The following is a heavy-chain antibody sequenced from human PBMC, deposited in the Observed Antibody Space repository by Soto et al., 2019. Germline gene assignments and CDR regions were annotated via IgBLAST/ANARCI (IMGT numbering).Heavy chain of an antibody. V-gene: IGHV3-23*01. J-gene: IGHJ4*02. Sequence: QLLESGGGLVQPGGSLRLSCAASGFTFNTYAMSWVRQAPGKGLEWLSAISDSGGRTYYADSVKGRFTISRDNSKNTLYLQMNSLRAEDTAVYFCAKELLNSGWTHFDYWGQGTLVTVSS. CDR3: AKELLNSGWTHFDY. CDR1: GFTFNTYA. D-gene: IGHD6-19*01. CDR2: ISDSGGRT.